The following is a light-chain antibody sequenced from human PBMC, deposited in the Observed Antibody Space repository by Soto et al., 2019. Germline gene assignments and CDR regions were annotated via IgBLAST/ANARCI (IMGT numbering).Light chain of an antibody. V-gene: IGKV1-39*01. J-gene: IGKJ5*01. Sequence: DIQMTQSPSTLPASMGDRVTITCRASQSISSYLSWYQQKPGTAPKLLIYAASSLHRGVPSRFSGSGSGTDFTLTISSLQPEDFATYYCQQSYSTPHFGQGTRLEI. CDR3: QQSYSTPH. CDR1: QSISSY. CDR2: AAS.